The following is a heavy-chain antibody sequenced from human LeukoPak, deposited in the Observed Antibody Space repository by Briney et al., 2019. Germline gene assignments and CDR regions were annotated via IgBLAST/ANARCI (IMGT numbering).Heavy chain of an antibody. CDR1: GYTFTNYY. V-gene: IGHV1-46*01. D-gene: IGHD6-19*01. CDR2: SNPSGDST. Sequence: ASVEVSCKASGYTFTNYYIHWVRQAPGHGLEWLGISNPSGDSTNYAQKFQGRVTMTRGTSTSTVYMDLSSLRSEDTAVYYCARVVSMAGTDFDYWGQGTLVTVSS. CDR3: ARVVSMAGTDFDY. J-gene: IGHJ4*02.